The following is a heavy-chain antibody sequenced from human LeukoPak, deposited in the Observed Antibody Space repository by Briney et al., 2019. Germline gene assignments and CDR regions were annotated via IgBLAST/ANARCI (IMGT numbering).Heavy chain of an antibody. V-gene: IGHV4-34*01. J-gene: IGHJ4*02. CDR2: INHSGST. CDR1: GGSFSDYY. CDR3: ARGRVSSY. Sequence: PSETLSLTCAVYGGSFSDYYWSWIRQPPGKGLEWIGEINHSGSTNYNPSLKSRVTISVDTSKNQFSLKLSSVTAADTAVYYCARGRVSSYWGQGTLVTVSS.